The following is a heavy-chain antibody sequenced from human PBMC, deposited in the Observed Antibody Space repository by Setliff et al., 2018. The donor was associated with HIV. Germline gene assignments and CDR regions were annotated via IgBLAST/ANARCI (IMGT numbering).Heavy chain of an antibody. CDR3: ARDLDYAFNI. CDR2: ITSSSSHI. D-gene: IGHD3-9*01. V-gene: IGHV3-21*01. Sequence: PGGSLRLSCAASGFTFSSYGMHWVRQAPGKGLEWVSSITSSSSHIYYADSVKGRFTISRDNSKNTLYLQMNSLRAEDTALYYCARDLDYAFNIWGQGTMVTVSS. CDR1: GFTFSSYG. J-gene: IGHJ3*02.